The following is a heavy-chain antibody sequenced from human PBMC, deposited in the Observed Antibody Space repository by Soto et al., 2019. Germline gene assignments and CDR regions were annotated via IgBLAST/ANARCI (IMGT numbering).Heavy chain of an antibody. CDR2: ITARRDGGTT. D-gene: IGHD3-10*01. CDR1: GFTFDHFA. V-gene: IGHV3-49*03. Sequence: EVQLVESGGGLAQPGRSLRLSCTSSGFTFDHFAMTWFRQAPGKGLEWVGFITARRDGGTTEYAASVKGRFTISRDDSKGIAYPQMDSLKTEDTAIYYCARVPPNIYGSGTYPFDYWGKGALVTVSS. CDR3: ARVPPNIYGSGTYPFDY. J-gene: IGHJ4*02.